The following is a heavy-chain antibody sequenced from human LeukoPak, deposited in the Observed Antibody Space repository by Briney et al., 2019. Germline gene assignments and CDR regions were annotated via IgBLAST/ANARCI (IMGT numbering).Heavy chain of an antibody. Sequence: GGSLRLSCAASGFTFSSYAMSWVRQAPGKGLEWVSAISASGADTYYADSVKGRFTISRDTSKNTVSLQMNSLSDEDTAVYYCAKQLDSGNYYPTGDDYWGQGTLVTVSS. CDR3: AKQLDSGNYYPTGDDY. CDR2: ISASGADT. CDR1: GFTFSSYA. J-gene: IGHJ4*02. D-gene: IGHD3-10*01. V-gene: IGHV3-23*01.